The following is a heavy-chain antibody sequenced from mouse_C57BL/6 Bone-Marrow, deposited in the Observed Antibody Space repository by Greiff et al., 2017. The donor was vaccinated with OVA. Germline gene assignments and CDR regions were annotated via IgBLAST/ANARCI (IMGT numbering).Heavy chain of an antibody. J-gene: IGHJ4*01. D-gene: IGHD3-2*02. CDR2: IYPGSGST. CDR3: ARGGLRLRWYAKDY. CDR1: GYTFTSYW. Sequence: VQLQQPGAELVKPGASVKMSCKASGYTFTSYWITWVKQRPGQGLEWIGDIYPGSGSTNYNEKFKSKATLTVDTSSSTAYMQLSSLTSEDSAVDYCARGGLRLRWYAKDYWGQGASVTVSS. V-gene: IGHV1-55*01.